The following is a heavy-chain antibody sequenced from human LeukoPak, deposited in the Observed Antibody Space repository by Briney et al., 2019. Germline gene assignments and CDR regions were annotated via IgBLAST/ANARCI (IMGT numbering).Heavy chain of an antibody. CDR1: GGTFSSYA. D-gene: IGHD3-22*01. V-gene: IGHV1-69*13. J-gene: IGHJ5*02. CDR3: ARSGRGSSGFNWFDP. CDR2: IIPIFGTA. Sequence: GASVKVSCKAPGGTFSSYAISWVRQAPGQGLEWMGGIIPIFGTANYAQKFQGRVTITADESTSSAYMELSSLRSEDTAVYYCARSGRGSSGFNWFDPWGQGTLVTVSS.